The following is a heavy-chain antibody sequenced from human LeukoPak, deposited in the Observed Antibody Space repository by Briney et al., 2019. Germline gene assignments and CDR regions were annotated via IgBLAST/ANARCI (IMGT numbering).Heavy chain of an antibody. Sequence: GGSLRLSCSASGFTFSSYAMTWVRQAPGKGLEWVSTISNGGGSTYYADSVKGRFTISRDNSKNTVYLQMSSLRAEDTAVYYCAKDRWGSGGSGGGDYWGQGTLVTVSS. V-gene: IGHV3-23*01. CDR3: AKDRWGSGGSGGGDY. J-gene: IGHJ4*02. CDR1: GFTFSSYA. CDR2: ISNGGGST. D-gene: IGHD2-15*01.